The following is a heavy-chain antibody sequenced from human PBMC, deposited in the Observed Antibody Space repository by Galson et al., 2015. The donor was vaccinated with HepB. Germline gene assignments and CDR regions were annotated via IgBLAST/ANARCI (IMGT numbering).Heavy chain of an antibody. CDR1: GFTLSSYA. J-gene: IGHJ6*02. CDR3: ATVGFSGGNWDSDYYGMDV. D-gene: IGHD2-15*01. V-gene: IGHV3-30*04. CDR2: ISYEGSYK. Sequence: SLRLSCEASGFTLSSYAIHWVRQAPGKGLEWVALISYEGSYKYYADSVKGRFTISRDNSKNTLYLQINSLRGEDTAVYYCATVGFSGGNWDSDYYGMDVWGQGTTVTVSS.